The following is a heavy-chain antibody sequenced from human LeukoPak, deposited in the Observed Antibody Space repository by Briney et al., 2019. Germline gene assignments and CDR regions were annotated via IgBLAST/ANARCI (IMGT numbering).Heavy chain of an antibody. D-gene: IGHD2-2*01. V-gene: IGHV1-18*01. CDR2: ISAYNGNT. Sequence: ASVKVSCKASGYTFTSYGISWVRQAPGQGLEWMGWISAYNGNTNYAQRLQGRVTMTTDTSTSTAYMELRSLRSDDTAVYYCARQAYCSSTSCYYYYMDVWGKGTTVTVSS. J-gene: IGHJ6*03. CDR3: ARQAYCSSTSCYYYYMDV. CDR1: GYTFTSYG.